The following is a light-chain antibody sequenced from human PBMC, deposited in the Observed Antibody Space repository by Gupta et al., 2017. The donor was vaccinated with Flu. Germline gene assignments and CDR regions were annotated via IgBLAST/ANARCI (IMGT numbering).Light chain of an antibody. CDR3: HQYKKGPWT. CDR1: QSVNTY. J-gene: IGKJ1*01. V-gene: IGKV3-15*01. Sequence: IPHSPATLSVSPGERATLPCRASQSVNTYLAWYQQKPGQAPRLLIYDASTRATGIPVRFSGSGSGTEFTLTISSVQAEDVAVYSCHQYKKGPWTFGQGTKVEIK. CDR2: DAS.